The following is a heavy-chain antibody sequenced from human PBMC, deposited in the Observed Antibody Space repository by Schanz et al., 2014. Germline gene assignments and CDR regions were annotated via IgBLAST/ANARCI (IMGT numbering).Heavy chain of an antibody. Sequence: QVQLQESGPGLVKPSGTLSLTCAVSGGSISNANWWSWVRQPPGKGLQWIGEVYHSGGTNYNPSLKSRVTISLDVSKNQFSLRLNSVTAADTAVYYCARSVGMVRRYFDPWGQGNLVTVSS. V-gene: IGHV4-4*02. CDR1: GGSISNANW. CDR2: VYHSGGT. CDR3: ARSVGMVRRYFDP. J-gene: IGHJ4*02. D-gene: IGHD5-18*01.